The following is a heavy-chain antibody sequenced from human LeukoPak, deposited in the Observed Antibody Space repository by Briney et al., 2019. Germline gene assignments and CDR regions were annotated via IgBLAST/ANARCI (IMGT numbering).Heavy chain of an antibody. D-gene: IGHD3-10*01. CDR3: ARARGSGSYYMVQLDP. V-gene: IGHV3-30-3*01. CDR1: GFTFSSYA. Sequence: PGGSLRPSCAASGFTFSSYAMHWVRQAPGKGLEWVAVISYDGSNKYYADSVKGRFTISRDNSKNTLYLQMNSLRAEDTAVYYCARARGSGSYYMVQLDPWGQGTLVTVSS. J-gene: IGHJ5*02. CDR2: ISYDGSNK.